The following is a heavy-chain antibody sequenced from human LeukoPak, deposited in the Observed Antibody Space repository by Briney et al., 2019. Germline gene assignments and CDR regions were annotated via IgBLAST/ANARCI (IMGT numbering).Heavy chain of an antibody. CDR2: IYSGGST. V-gene: IGHV3-53*01. CDR3: ASQLGYSSGWYDY. Sequence: PGGSLRLSCAASGFTVSSNYMSWVRQAPGKGLEWVSVIYSGGSTYYADSVKGRFTIPRDNSKNTLYLQMNSLRAEDTAVYYCASQLGYSSGWYDYWGQGTLVTVSS. D-gene: IGHD6-19*01. CDR1: GFTVSSNY. J-gene: IGHJ4*02.